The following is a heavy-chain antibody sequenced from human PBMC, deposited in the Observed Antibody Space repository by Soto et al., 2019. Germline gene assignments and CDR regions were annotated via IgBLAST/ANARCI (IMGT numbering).Heavy chain of an antibody. J-gene: IGHJ4*02. Sequence: EVQLVESGGGLVKPGGSLRLSCAASGFTFSGHTINWVRQAPGKGLEWVSSVSSSSSYIYYADSVKGRFTVSRDNAEKSLYLLMNRLRAEDTALYYCARGLGFEGSGYAFFDSWGQGTLVTVSS. D-gene: IGHD3-10*01. CDR3: ARGLGFEGSGYAFFDS. CDR2: VSSSSSYI. CDR1: GFTFSGHT. V-gene: IGHV3-21*01.